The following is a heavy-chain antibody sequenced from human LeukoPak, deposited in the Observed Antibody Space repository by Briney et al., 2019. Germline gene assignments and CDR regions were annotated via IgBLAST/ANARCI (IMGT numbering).Heavy chain of an antibody. CDR1: GASISSSSYY. V-gene: IGHV4-39*01. CDR2: IVGKNYYRGST. D-gene: IGHD2-21*02. Sequence: KPSETLSLTCTVSGASISSSSYYWGWIRQPPGKGLEWIGSIVGKNYYRGSTYYNPSLKRRVTIHVDTSNDEFSVKLTSVSAADPAVYYCARLETSVTEHNWFDPWGQGTLVTVSS. CDR3: ARLETSVTEHNWFDP. J-gene: IGHJ5*02.